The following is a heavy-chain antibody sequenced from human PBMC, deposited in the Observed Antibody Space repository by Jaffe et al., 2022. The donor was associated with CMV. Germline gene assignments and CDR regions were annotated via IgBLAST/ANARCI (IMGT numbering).Heavy chain of an antibody. CDR3: ASFIAVAGIIDAFDI. V-gene: IGHV4-39*01. J-gene: IGHJ3*02. D-gene: IGHD6-19*01. Sequence: QLQLQESGPGLVKPSETLSLTCTVSGGSISSSSYYWGWIRQPPGKGLEWIGSIYYSGSTYYNPSLKSRVTISVDTSKNQFSLKLSSVTAADTAVYYCASFIAVAGIIDAFDIWGQGTMVTVSS. CDR1: GGSISSSSYY. CDR2: IYYSGST.